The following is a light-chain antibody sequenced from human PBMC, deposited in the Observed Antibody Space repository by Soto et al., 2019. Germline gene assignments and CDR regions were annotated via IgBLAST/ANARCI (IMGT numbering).Light chain of an antibody. Sequence: EIVLTQSPGTLSLSPGERATLSCRASQSVSSTYLARYQQKPGQAPSLLIYGASRRATGIPDRCSGSVSGTSFTLTISRLEPDVFAVYYCQQYERSPTSFGGGTKVEIK. CDR2: GAS. J-gene: IGKJ4*01. CDR3: QQYERSPTS. CDR1: QSVSSTY. V-gene: IGKV3-20*01.